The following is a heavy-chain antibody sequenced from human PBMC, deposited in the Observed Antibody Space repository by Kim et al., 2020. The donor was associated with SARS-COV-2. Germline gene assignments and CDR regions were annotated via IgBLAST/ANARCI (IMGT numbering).Heavy chain of an antibody. CDR3: ARGVITTGFDY. J-gene: IGHJ4*02. Sequence: STNYTPSLKSRLTISIDTSKNHLSLKLTYVTAADTAVYYCARGVITTGFDYWGQGTLVTVSS. V-gene: IGHV4-34*01. D-gene: IGHD3-22*01. CDR2: ST.